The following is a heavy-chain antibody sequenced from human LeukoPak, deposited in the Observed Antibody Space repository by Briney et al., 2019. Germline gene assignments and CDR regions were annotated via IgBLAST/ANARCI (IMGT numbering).Heavy chain of an antibody. CDR2: IYYSGDT. CDR1: GYSISSGYS. J-gene: IGHJ6*03. D-gene: IGHD3-10*01. CDR3: ARVYWYYDASGSRETYEYMDV. V-gene: IGHV4-38-2*02. Sequence: SETLSLTCSVSGYSISSGYSWGWIRQPPGKGLELIGHIYYSGDTYYNPSLKSRVTMSVDTSKNQFSLKVNSVAAADSAVYYCARVYWYYDASGSRETYEYMDVWGKGTTVTVSS.